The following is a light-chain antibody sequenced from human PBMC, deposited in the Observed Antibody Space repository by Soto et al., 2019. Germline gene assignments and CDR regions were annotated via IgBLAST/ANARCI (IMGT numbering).Light chain of an antibody. Sequence: QSVLTQPPSASGTPGQRVTISCSGSSSNIGTNTVNWYQHLPGTAPKLLIYSNDQRPSGVPDRFSGSKSGTSASLAISGLQSADEADYYCAAWDDSLNGFVVFGGGTKVTAL. CDR3: AAWDDSLNGFVV. J-gene: IGLJ2*01. V-gene: IGLV1-44*01. CDR2: SND. CDR1: SSNIGTNT.